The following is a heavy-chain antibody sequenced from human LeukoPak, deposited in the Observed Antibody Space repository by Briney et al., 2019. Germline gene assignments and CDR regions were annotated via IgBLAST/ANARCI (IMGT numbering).Heavy chain of an antibody. Sequence: PGGSLRLSCAASGFTFSSYAMSWVRQAPGKGLEWVSAISGSGGSTYYADSVKGRFTISRDNSKNTLYLQMNSLRAEDMALYYCAKGDSSSVSWSNSFDYWGQGTLVTVSS. V-gene: IGHV3-23*01. J-gene: IGHJ4*02. CDR1: GFTFSSYA. CDR3: AKGDSSSVSWSNSFDY. D-gene: IGHD6-6*01. CDR2: ISGSGGST.